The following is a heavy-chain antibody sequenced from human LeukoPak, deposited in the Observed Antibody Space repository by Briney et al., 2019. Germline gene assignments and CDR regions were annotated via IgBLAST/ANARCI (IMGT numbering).Heavy chain of an antibody. CDR1: GGPISSYY. CDR3: ARGSASYYYGMDV. D-gene: IGHD2-2*01. J-gene: IGHJ6*02. V-gene: IGHV4-59*01. Sequence: SETLSLTCTVSGGPISSYYMSWIRQPPGKGLEWVGYIYYSGSTNYNPSLKNRVTISVDTSKNQFSLKLSSVTAADTAVYYCARGSASYYYGMDVWGQGTMVTVSS. CDR2: IYYSGST.